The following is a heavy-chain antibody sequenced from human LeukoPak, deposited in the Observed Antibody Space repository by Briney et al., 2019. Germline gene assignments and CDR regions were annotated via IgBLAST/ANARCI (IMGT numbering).Heavy chain of an antibody. J-gene: IGHJ3*02. V-gene: IGHV3-23*01. CDR1: GFTFSSYA. CDR2: ISGSGGST. Sequence: QPGGSLRLSCAASGFTFSSYARSWVRQAPGXGLEWVSSISGSGGSTYYADSVRGRFTVSRDNSRNTLALQMNSLRAEDTAVYYCAGSPTVDAAFDIWGQGTMVTVSS. D-gene: IGHD4-23*01. CDR3: AGSPTVDAAFDI.